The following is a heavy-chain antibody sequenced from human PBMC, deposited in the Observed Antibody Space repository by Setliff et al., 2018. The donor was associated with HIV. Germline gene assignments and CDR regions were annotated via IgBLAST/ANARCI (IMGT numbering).Heavy chain of an antibody. Sequence: SETLSLTCTVSGGSISNYYWSWIRQPPGKGLQWIGYIYYSGSTNYSPSLKSRVTISVDTSKNQFSLKLSSMTAADTAVYYCARAGDGSPFYYYYYMDVWGKGTTVTVS. CDR2: IYYSGST. CDR3: ARAGDGSPFYYYYYMDV. D-gene: IGHD1-26*01. J-gene: IGHJ6*03. V-gene: IGHV4-59*01. CDR1: GGSISNYY.